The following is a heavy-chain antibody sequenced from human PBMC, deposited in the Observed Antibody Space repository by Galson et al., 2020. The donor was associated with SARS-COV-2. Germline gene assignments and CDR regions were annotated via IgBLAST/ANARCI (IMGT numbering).Heavy chain of an antibody. V-gene: IGHV1-2*02. Sequence: ASVKVSCKASGYTLTDKFLHWIRQAPGQGLEWMGWINPASGARYSVQKFVGRVTMTRDTSIGTAYMEVNSLRSDDTAVYFCARHSGSFSGGHYFDLWGRGTLVTVSS. CDR3: ARHSGSFSGGHYFDL. CDR2: INPASGAR. J-gene: IGHJ2*01. D-gene: IGHD1-26*01. CDR1: GYTLTDKF.